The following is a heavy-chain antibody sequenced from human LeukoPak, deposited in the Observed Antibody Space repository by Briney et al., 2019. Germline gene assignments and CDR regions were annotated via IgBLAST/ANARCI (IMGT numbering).Heavy chain of an antibody. CDR1: GFTFSSYS. CDR3: ARQARYYYDSSGPWYFDY. V-gene: IGHV3-21*01. D-gene: IGHD3-22*01. Sequence: PGGSLRLSCAASGFTFSSYSMNWVRQAPGKGLEWVSSISSSSSYIYYADSVKGRFTISRDNAKNSLYLQMNSLRAEDTAVYYCARQARYYYDSSGPWYFDYWGRGTLVTVSS. CDR2: ISSSSSYI. J-gene: IGHJ4*02.